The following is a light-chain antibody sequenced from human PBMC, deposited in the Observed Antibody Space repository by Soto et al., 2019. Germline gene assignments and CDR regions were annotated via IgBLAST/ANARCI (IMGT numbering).Light chain of an antibody. CDR3: QQYNGWPLT. CDR1: QSLTSN. V-gene: IGKV3-15*01. CDR2: GAS. Sequence: EIVMTQSTDTLSVSPGERATLSCRASQSLTSNLAWYQQKPGQTPRLIIYGASTRATGTPPRFSGSGSGTEFTLTISSLQSEDFALYYCQQYNGWPLTFGGGTKVEIK. J-gene: IGKJ4*01.